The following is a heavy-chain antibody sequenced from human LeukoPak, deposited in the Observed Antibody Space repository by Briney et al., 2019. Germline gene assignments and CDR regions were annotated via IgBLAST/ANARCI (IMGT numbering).Heavy chain of an antibody. V-gene: IGHV3-48*03. CDR2: ISSSGSNI. CDR1: GFTFSSYE. CDR3: ARISYDSSGYYDY. D-gene: IGHD3-22*01. Sequence: GGSLRLSCSASGFTFSSYEMNWVRQAPGKGLEWVSYISSSGSNIYYADSVKGRFTISRDNAKNTLYLQMNSLRAEDTAVYYCARISYDSSGYYDYWGQGTLVTVSS. J-gene: IGHJ4*02.